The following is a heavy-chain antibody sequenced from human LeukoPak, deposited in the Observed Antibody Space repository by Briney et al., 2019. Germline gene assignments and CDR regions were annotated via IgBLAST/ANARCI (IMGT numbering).Heavy chain of an antibody. CDR3: VRADRTHDFWTPTYYYGMDV. CDR1: GFTFSSYR. D-gene: IGHD3-3*01. J-gene: IGHJ6*02. CDR2: INRDGSST. Sequence: GGSLGLSCAASGFTFSSYRMHWVRQAPGKGLVWVSRINRDGSSTSYADSVKGRFTISRDNAKNTLYLQMNSLRAEDTAVYYCVRADRTHDFWTPTYYYGMDVWGQGTTVTVSS. V-gene: IGHV3-74*01.